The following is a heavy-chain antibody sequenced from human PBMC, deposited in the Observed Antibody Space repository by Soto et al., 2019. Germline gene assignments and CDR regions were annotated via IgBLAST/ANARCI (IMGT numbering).Heavy chain of an antibody. Sequence: SETLSLTCAVYGGSFSGYYWSWIRQPPGKGLEWIGEINHSGSTNYNPSLKSRVTISVDTSKNQFSLKLSSVTAADTAVYYCGRELKMYSSGRNWFDPWGQGTLVTVSS. CDR3: GRELKMYSSGRNWFDP. D-gene: IGHD6-19*01. J-gene: IGHJ5*02. V-gene: IGHV4-34*01. CDR1: GGSFSGYY. CDR2: INHSGST.